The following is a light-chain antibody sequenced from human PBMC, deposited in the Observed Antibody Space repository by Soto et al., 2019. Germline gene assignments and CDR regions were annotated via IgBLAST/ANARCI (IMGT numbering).Light chain of an antibody. V-gene: IGLV3-10*01. J-gene: IGLJ1*01. Sequence: SYELTQPPSVSVSPGQTARITCSGDALPEKDDDWYKQKSGQAPVLVIYEDAKRTSGIPERLSGSSSGTMATLTITEAQVEDEADYYCYSTDSTGNHFVFGTGTKLTVL. CDR1: ALPEKD. CDR2: EDA. CDR3: YSTDSTGNHFV.